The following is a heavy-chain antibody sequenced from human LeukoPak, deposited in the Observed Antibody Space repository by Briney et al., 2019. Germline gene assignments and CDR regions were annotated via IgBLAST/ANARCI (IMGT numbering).Heavy chain of an antibody. CDR3: ARDQWLVPRGPFDY. J-gene: IGHJ4*02. CDR2: ISYDGSNK. Sequence: PGGSLRLSCAASGFTFSAYAMHWVRQAPGKGLEWVAVISYDGSNKYYADSVKGRFTISRDNSKNTLYLQMKSLRAEDTAVYYCARDQWLVPRGPFDYWGQGTLVTVSS. CDR1: GFTFSAYA. V-gene: IGHV3-30*04. D-gene: IGHD6-19*01.